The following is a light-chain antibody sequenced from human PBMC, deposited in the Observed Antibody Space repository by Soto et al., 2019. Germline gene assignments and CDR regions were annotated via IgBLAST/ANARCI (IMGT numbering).Light chain of an antibody. Sequence: QSVLTQPASVSGSPGQSITISCTGTSSDVGSYNLVSWYQQHPGKAPKLMIYEGSKRPSGVSNRFSGSKSGNTASLTISGLQAEDEADYYCSSHRSDITVVFGGGTKLTVL. CDR2: EGS. V-gene: IGLV2-14*02. CDR3: SSHRSDITVV. CDR1: SSDVGSYNL. J-gene: IGLJ2*01.